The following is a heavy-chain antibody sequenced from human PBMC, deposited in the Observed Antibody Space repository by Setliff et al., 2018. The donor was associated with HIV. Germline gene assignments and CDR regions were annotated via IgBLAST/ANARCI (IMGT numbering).Heavy chain of an antibody. J-gene: IGHJ3*02. V-gene: IGHV3-23*01. CDR2: ISGSGGST. CDR1: GFTFTNYA. Sequence: GGSLRLSCAASGFTFTNYAMSWVRQAPGKGLEWVSVISGSGGSTYYADFVKGRFTISRDNSKNTLYVQMNSLRADDTAVYYCVRDLTTIVTRKVFDIWGQGTMVTVSS. CDR3: VRDLTTIVTRKVFDI. D-gene: IGHD4-4*01.